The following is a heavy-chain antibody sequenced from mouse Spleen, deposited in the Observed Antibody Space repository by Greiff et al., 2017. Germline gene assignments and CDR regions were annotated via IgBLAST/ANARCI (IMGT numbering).Heavy chain of an antibody. D-gene: IGHD1-1*01. Sequence: VQLQQPGAELVKPGASVKLSCKASGYTFTSYWMHWVKQRPGQGLEWIGMIHPNSGSTNYNEKFKSKATLTVDKSSSTAYMQLSSLTSEDSAVYYCARNYGSSYRGFAYWGQGTLVTVSA. CDR2: IHPNSGST. V-gene: IGHV1-64*01. CDR1: GYTFTSYW. CDR3: ARNYGSSYRGFAY. J-gene: IGHJ3*01.